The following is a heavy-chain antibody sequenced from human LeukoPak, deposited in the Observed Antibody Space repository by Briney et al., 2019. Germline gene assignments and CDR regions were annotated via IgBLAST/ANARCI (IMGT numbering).Heavy chain of an antibody. D-gene: IGHD5-12*01. J-gene: IGHJ6*02. CDR2: INQDASEK. CDR3: ARGHHGMDV. Sequence: GGSLRLSCAASGFSFRNYWMSCVRQAPGKGLEWVANINQDASEKNYVDSVKGRFIISRNNAKNSLYLQMNSLRAEDTAVYYCARGHHGMDVWGQGTTVTVSS. V-gene: IGHV3-7*05. CDR1: GFSFRNYW.